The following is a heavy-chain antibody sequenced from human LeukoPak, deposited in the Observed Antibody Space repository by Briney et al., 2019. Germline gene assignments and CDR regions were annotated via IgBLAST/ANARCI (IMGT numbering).Heavy chain of an antibody. V-gene: IGHV4-34*01. CDR3: ARELDDSSGYYSEGGFDY. J-gene: IGHJ4*02. CDR1: GGSFSGYY. CDR2: INHSGST. Sequence: SETLSLTCAVYGGSFSGYYWSWIRQPPGKGLEWIGEINHSGSTNYNPSLKSRVTISVDTSKNQFSLKLSSVTAADTAVYYCARELDDSSGYYSEGGFDYWGQGTLVTVSS. D-gene: IGHD3-22*01.